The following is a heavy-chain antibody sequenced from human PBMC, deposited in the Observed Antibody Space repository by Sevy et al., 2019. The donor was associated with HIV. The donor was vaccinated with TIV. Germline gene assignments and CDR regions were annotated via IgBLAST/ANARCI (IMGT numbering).Heavy chain of an antibody. CDR1: GGSITSKNYF. CDR3: ARGQWLVHDY. D-gene: IGHD6-19*01. J-gene: IGHJ4*02. Sequence: SETLSLTCSVSGGSITSKNYFWAWIRQSPGKGLEWIGSIYHSGSTYHSPSLQSRVGISVDTSRRHFSLKLSSVTATDTAVYYCARGQWLVHDYWGQGTLVTVSS. CDR2: IYHSGST. V-gene: IGHV4-39*02.